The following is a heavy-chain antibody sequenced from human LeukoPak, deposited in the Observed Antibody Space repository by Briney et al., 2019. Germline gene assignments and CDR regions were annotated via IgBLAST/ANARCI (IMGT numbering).Heavy chain of an antibody. CDR2: ISGSGGST. V-gene: IGHV3-23*01. CDR3: VKTGIAAGVLINP. CDR1: GFTFSGYA. J-gene: IGHJ5*02. Sequence: GGSLRLSCAASGFTFSGYAMSWVRQAPGKGLEWVSAISGSGGSTYYADSVKGRFTISRDNSKNTLYLQMNSLRAEDTAVYYCVKTGIAAGVLINPWGQGTLVTVSS. D-gene: IGHD6-13*01.